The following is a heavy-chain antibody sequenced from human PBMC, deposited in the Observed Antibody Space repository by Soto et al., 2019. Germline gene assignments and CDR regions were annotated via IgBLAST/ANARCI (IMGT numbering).Heavy chain of an antibody. CDR1: GFTFSSHG. J-gene: IGHJ4*02. Sequence: QVQLVESGGGVVQPGRSLRLSCAASGFTFSSHGMHWVRQAPGKGLEWVAIIRFDGANQYYADSVKGRFTVSRDNSKNTLYLQMNSLRAEDTAVYHCARQTSSLSFDYWGQGTLVTVSS. D-gene: IGHD2-2*01. V-gene: IGHV3-33*01. CDR3: ARQTSSLSFDY. CDR2: IRFDGANQ.